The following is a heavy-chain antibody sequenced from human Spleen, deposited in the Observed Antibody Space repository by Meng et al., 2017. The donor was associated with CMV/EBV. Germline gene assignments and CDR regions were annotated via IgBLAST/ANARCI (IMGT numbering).Heavy chain of an antibody. Sequence: GGSLRLSCAASGFTFSSYAIHWVRQAPGKGLDWVAVISSDVRNKYYADSVKGRFTISRDNAKNSLYLQMNSLRVEDTAVYYCARDGYRNYWGQGTLVTVSS. CDR2: ISSDVRNK. D-gene: IGHD5-12*01. J-gene: IGHJ4*02. CDR1: GFTFSSYA. V-gene: IGHV3-30*04. CDR3: ARDGYRNY.